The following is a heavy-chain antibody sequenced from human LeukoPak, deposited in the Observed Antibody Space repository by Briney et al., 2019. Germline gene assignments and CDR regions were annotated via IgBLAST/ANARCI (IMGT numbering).Heavy chain of an antibody. CDR1: GYRFTSYW. V-gene: IGHV5-51*01. Sequence: GASPQISCKGSGYRFTSYWIGWVRQMPGKGPEWMGIIYPGDSDTRYSPSFQGQVTISADKSISTAYLQWSSLKASDTAMYYCARGALYGDYHAGGAFDIWGQGTMVTVSS. CDR3: ARGALYGDYHAGGAFDI. J-gene: IGHJ3*02. D-gene: IGHD4-17*01. CDR2: IYPGDSDT.